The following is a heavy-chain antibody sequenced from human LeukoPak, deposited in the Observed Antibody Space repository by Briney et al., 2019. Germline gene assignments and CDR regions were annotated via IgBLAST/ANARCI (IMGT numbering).Heavy chain of an antibody. J-gene: IGHJ4*02. V-gene: IGHV3-23*01. D-gene: IGHD3-9*01. CDR3: VKDHGWLLYS. Sequence: GGSLRLSYAASGFTVSSNYMSWVRQAPGKGLEWVSGIILYGATTYYAGSVEGRITISRDNSNNTLYFQINSLRADDTAVYYCVKDHGWLLYSWGQGTLVTVSS. CDR2: IILYGATT. CDR1: GFTVSSNY.